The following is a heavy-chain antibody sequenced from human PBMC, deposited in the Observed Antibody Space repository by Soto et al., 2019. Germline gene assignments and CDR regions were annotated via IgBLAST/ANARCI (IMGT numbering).Heavy chain of an antibody. CDR2: ISAYNGNT. D-gene: IGHD2-15*01. CDR3: ARESIGDIAGGVDP. CDR1: GYTFTSYG. Sequence: ASVKVSCKASGYTFTSYGISWVRQAPGQGLEWMGWISAYNGNTNYAQKLQGRVTMTTDTSTSTAYMELRSLRSDDTAVYYCARESIGDIAGGVDPWGQGTLVTVSS. V-gene: IGHV1-18*01. J-gene: IGHJ5*02.